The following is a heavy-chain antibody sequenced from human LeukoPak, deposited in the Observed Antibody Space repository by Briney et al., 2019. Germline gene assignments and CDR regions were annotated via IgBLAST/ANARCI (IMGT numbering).Heavy chain of an antibody. CDR2: ISYDGSNK. J-gene: IGHJ6*03. Sequence: PGGSLRLSCAASGFTFSSYAMHWVRQAPGKGLEWVAVISYDGSNKYYADSVKGRFTISRDNAKNSLYLQMNSLRAEDTAVYYCASVAARPRYYYYMDVWGKGTTVTVSS. V-gene: IGHV3-30-3*01. CDR1: GFTFSSYA. CDR3: ASVAARPRYYYYMDV. D-gene: IGHD6-6*01.